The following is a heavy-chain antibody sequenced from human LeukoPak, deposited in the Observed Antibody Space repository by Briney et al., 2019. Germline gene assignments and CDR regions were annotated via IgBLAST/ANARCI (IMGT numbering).Heavy chain of an antibody. CDR1: GYTFTSYD. CDR2: MNPNSGNT. CDR3: ARWGRPGGTVTQPFDY. D-gene: IGHD4-17*01. Sequence: ASVKVSCKASGYTFTSYDINWVRQATGQGLEWMGWMNPNSGNTGYAQKFQGRVTMTRNTSISTAYMELSSLRSEDTAVYYCARWGRPGGTVTQPFDYWGQGTLVTVSS. V-gene: IGHV1-8*01. J-gene: IGHJ4*02.